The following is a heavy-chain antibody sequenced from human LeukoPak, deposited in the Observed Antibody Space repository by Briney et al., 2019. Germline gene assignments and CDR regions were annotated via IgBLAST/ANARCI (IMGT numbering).Heavy chain of an antibody. D-gene: IGHD5/OR15-5a*01. V-gene: IGHV3-15*01. J-gene: IGHJ4*02. CDR3: NTDINTIYDKVH. CDR1: GLSFSGAW. Sequence: GGSLRLSCATSGLSFSGAWMTWVRQPPGKGLEWVGRITSRNDGETTDYAAPVKGRFTISRDDPKNTIYLQMNSLKTEDTAVYYCNTDINTIYDKVHWGQGTLVTVSS. CDR2: ITSRNDGETT.